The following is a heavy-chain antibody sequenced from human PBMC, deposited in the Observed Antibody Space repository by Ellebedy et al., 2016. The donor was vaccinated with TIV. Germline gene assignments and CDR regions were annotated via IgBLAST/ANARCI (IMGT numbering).Heavy chain of an antibody. D-gene: IGHD1-26*01. CDR2: INPNSGGT. CDR1: GYSFSTYD. J-gene: IGHJ6*02. CDR3: ARTYSGNYGLGYYGMDV. V-gene: IGHV1-2*04. Sequence: AASVKVSCKASGYSFSTYDIHWVRQAPGQGLEWMGWINPNSGGTNYAQKFQGWVTMTRDTSISTAYMELSRLKSDDTAIYYCARTYSGNYGLGYYGMDVWGQGTTVTVSS.